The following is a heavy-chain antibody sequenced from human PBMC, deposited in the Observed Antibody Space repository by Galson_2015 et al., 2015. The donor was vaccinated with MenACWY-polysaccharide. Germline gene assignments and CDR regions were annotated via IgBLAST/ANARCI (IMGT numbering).Heavy chain of an antibody. Sequence: SLRLSCAASGFTFRNYWMTWVRQAPGKGLEWVANIKKDGSEKYYVDSVKGRFTVSRDNAKNSLYLQMNSLRAEDTAVYPCASGHYGMDVWGQGTTVTVSS. V-gene: IGHV3-7*01. CDR1: GFTFRNYW. CDR2: IKKDGSEK. CDR3: ASGHYGMDV. J-gene: IGHJ6*02.